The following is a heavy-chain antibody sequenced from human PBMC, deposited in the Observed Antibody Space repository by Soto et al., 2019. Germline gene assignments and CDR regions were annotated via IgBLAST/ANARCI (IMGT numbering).Heavy chain of an antibody. Sequence: ASVKVSCKASGYTFTSYYMHWVRQAPGQGLEWMGIINPSGGSTSYAQKFQGRVTMTRDTSTSTVYMELSSLRSEDTAVYYCARKGYYYDFLTGYYTAGYYMDVWGKGTTVTGSS. CDR1: GYTFTSYY. V-gene: IGHV1-46*03. CDR2: INPSGGST. CDR3: ARKGYYYDFLTGYYTAGYYMDV. D-gene: IGHD3-9*01. J-gene: IGHJ6*03.